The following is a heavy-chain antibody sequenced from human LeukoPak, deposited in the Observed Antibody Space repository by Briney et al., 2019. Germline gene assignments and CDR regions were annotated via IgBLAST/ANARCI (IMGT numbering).Heavy chain of an antibody. J-gene: IGHJ4*02. D-gene: IGHD6-13*01. CDR2: ISGSGGST. Sequence: GGSLRLSCAASGFTFSSYAMSWVRQAPGKGLEWVSAISGSGGSTYYADSVKGRFTISRDNSKNMLYLQMNSLRAEDTAVYYCAKLEAGQGGFDYWGQGTLVTVSS. CDR1: GFTFSSYA. V-gene: IGHV3-23*01. CDR3: AKLEAGQGGFDY.